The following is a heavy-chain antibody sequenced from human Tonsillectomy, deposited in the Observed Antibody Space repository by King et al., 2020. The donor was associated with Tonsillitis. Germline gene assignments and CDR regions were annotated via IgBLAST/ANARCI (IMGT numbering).Heavy chain of an antibody. CDR3: AREGYSSSLGY. V-gene: IGHV3-13*04. CDR1: GFTFSSYD. J-gene: IGHJ4*02. Sequence: QLVESGGGLVQPGGSLRLSCAASGFTFSSYDMHWVRQATGKGLEGFSAIGTAVDTYYPGSVKGRFTISRENAKNSLYLQMNSLRAGDTAVYYCAREGYSSSLGYWGQGTLVTVSS. D-gene: IGHD6-19*01. CDR2: IGTAVDT.